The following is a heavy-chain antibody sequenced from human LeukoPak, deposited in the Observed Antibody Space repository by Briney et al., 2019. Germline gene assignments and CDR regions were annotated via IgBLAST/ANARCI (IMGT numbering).Heavy chain of an antibody. CDR2: IYYSGST. D-gene: IGHD5-12*01. CDR1: GGSISSSGYF. CDR3: ARFPYSGYDYWYFDL. Sequence: PSQNLSLNCTVSGGSISSSGYFWPWIRQHPGKALEWIGYIYYSGSTYYNPSLKSRVTISVDTSKNKCSRKLSSVTAADTAVYYCARFPYSGYDYWYFDLWGRGTLVTVSS. J-gene: IGHJ2*01. V-gene: IGHV4-31*03.